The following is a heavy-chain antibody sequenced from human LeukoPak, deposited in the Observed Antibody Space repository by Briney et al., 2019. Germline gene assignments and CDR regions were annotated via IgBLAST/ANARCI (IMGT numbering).Heavy chain of an antibody. CDR1: GFTFSSYA. V-gene: IGHV3-7*01. CDR3: ARVATIYYYYMDV. Sequence: GGSLRLSCAASGFTFSSYAMSWVRQAPGKGLEWVANIKQDGSEKYYVDSVKGRFTISRDNAKNSLYLQMNSLRAEDTAVYYCARVATIYYYYMDVWGKGTTVTVSS. D-gene: IGHD5-12*01. CDR2: IKQDGSEK. J-gene: IGHJ6*03.